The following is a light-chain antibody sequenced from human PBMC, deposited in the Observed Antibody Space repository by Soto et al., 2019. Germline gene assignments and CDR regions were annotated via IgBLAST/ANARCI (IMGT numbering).Light chain of an antibody. J-gene: IGLJ2*01. CDR2: LNRDGSH. CDR3: QNWGTGIVI. CDR1: SGHSNYA. Sequence: QSVLTQSPSASASLGASVKLTCTLSSGHSNYAIAWHQQQPEKGPRYLMKLNRDGSHSKGDGIPNRFSGSSSGAERYLTISSLQYEDEADYYCQNWGTGIVIFGGGTKLTVL. V-gene: IGLV4-69*01.